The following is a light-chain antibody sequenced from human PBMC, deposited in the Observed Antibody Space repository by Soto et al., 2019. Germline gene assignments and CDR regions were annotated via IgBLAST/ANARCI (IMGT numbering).Light chain of an antibody. CDR3: QQSYSTPPT. Sequence: DIPMTQSPSSLSASVGDRVTITCRASQSISSYLNWYQQKPGKAHKLLIYAASSLQSGVPSRFSGSGSGTDFTLTISSLQPEDFATYYCQQSYSTPPTFGQGTKLEIK. CDR2: AAS. CDR1: QSISSY. V-gene: IGKV1-39*01. J-gene: IGKJ2*01.